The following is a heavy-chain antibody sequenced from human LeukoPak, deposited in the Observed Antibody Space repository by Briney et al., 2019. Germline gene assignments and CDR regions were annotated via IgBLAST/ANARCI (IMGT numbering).Heavy chain of an antibody. CDR2: FDPEDGEI. J-gene: IGHJ4*02. D-gene: IGHD2-2*01. CDR1: GYMLTELS. Sequence: ASVKVSCKVSGYMLTELSMHWVRQAPGKGLEWMGGFDPEDGEIIYAQKFQGRVTMTGDTSTDTAYMELTSLRSEDTAVYYCATVPPPLRCCTTTTCDLTGYWGQGTLVTVSS. V-gene: IGHV1-24*01. CDR3: ATVPPPLRCCTTTTCDLTGY.